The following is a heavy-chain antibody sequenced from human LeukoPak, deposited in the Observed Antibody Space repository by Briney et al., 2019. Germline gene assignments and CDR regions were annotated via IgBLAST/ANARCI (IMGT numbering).Heavy chain of an antibody. V-gene: IGHV3-48*02. D-gene: IGHD5-18*01. CDR3: ARAAWNTAMVNDY. J-gene: IGHJ4*02. Sequence: PGGSLRLSCAASGVTFSSYSMNCVRQAPGQGLEWVSYIGSSSSTIYYTDPVKGRFTISRDNAKNSLYLQMNSLRDEDTAVYFCARAAWNTAMVNDYWGQGTLVTVSS. CDR2: IGSSSSTI. CDR1: GVTFSSYS.